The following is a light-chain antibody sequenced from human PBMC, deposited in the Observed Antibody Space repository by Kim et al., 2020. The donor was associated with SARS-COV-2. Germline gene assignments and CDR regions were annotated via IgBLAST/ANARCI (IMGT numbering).Light chain of an antibody. V-gene: IGKV1-5*01. Sequence: ASVGDRVTITCRASQSISTWLAWYQQKPGKAPKLLIYDASSLESGVPSRFSGSGSGTEFTLTVSSLQPDDFASYYCQQYNDYSRTFGQGTKVDIK. CDR2: DAS. J-gene: IGKJ1*01. CDR3: QQYNDYSRT. CDR1: QSISTW.